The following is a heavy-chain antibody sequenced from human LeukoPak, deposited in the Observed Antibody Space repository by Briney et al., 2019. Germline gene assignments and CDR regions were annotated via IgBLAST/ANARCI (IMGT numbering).Heavy chain of an antibody. CDR3: AKEWAYCGGDCYPPEYFQH. CDR2: ISGSGGST. CDR1: GFTSSSYA. J-gene: IGHJ1*01. D-gene: IGHD2-21*02. Sequence: PGGSLRLSCAASGFTSSSYAMSWVRQAPGKGREWVSAISGSGGSTYYPDSVKGPFTISRDNSKNTLYLQMNSLRAEDTAVYYCAKEWAYCGGDCYPPEYFQHWGQGTLVTVSS. V-gene: IGHV3-23*01.